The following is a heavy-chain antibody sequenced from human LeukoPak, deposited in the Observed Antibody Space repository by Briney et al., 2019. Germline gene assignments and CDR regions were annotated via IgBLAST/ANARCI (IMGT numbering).Heavy chain of an antibody. CDR1: GYIFTRYG. D-gene: IGHD2-15*01. V-gene: IGHV1-18*01. CDR3: ARDFFHGHCSGLSCFLLDY. J-gene: IGHJ4*02. CDR2: ISAHYGNT. Sequence: DAVKVSCKASGYIFTRYGISWVRQAPGQGGEGMGWISAHYGNTNYAQKFQGTLTMTTDTSPNTAYMELRSLRPDDTAVYYCARDFFHGHCSGLSCFLLDYWGQGSLVTVSS.